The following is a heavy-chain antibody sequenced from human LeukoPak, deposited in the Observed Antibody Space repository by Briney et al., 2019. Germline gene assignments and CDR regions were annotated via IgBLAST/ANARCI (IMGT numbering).Heavy chain of an antibody. V-gene: IGHV3-30*02. CDR3: ARDRSYYSDSSGYYLVRAYDY. D-gene: IGHD3-22*01. CDR1: GFTFSSYG. CDR2: IRYDGSNK. Sequence: GGSLRLSCAASGFTFSSYGKHWVRQAPGKGLEGVAFIRYDGSNKYYADSVKGRFTLSRDNSKNALYPQMNTVSAEYTSVYYCARDRSYYSDSSGYYLVRAYDYWRQGTLVTVSS. J-gene: IGHJ4*02.